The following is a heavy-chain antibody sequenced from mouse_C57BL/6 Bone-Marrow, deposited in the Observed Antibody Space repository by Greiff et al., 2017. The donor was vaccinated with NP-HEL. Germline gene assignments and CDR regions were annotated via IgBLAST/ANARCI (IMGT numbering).Heavy chain of an antibody. CDR2: IYPRSGNT. V-gene: IGHV1-81*01. J-gene: IGHJ2*01. CDR3: ARSGYAY. D-gene: IGHD3-1*01. CDR1: GYTFTSYG. Sequence: QVQLKESGAELARPGASVKLSCKASGYTFTSYGISWVKQRTGQGLEWIGEIYPRSGNTYYNEKFKGKATLTADKSSSTAYMELRSLTSEDSAVYFCARSGYAYWGQGTTLTVSS.